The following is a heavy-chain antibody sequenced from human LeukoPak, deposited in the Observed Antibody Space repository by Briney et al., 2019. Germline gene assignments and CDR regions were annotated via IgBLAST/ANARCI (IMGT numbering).Heavy chain of an antibody. CDR3: ASLAAAGTWFDP. CDR1: GFTFSSYS. J-gene: IGHJ5*02. Sequence: GGSLRLSCAASGFTFSSYSMNWVRQAPGKGLEWVSSISSSSSYIYYADSVKGRFTISRDNAKNSLYLQMNSLRAEDTAVYYYASLAAAGTWFDPWGQGTLVTVSS. V-gene: IGHV3-21*01. D-gene: IGHD6-13*01. CDR2: ISSSSSYI.